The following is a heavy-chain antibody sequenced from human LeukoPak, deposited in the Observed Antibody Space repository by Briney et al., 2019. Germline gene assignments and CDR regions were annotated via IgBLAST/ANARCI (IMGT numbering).Heavy chain of an antibody. CDR1: GDSISTYH. CDR3: ASDKRHSYGRYFDP. CDR2: MQSTGNS. V-gene: IGHV4-59*01. Sequence: PSETLSLTCSVSGDSISTYHWNWIRKPPGKGLEWIGYMQSTGNSNYNPSLKNRVSIFVDMSKNQFVLNLRSVTAADTAVYYCASDKRHSYGRYFDPSGQGMLVTVSS. D-gene: IGHD5-18*01. J-gene: IGHJ4*02.